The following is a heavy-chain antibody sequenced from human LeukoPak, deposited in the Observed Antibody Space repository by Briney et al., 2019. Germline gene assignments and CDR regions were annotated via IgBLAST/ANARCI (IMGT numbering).Heavy chain of an antibody. J-gene: IGHJ3*02. D-gene: IGHD1/OR15-1a*01. V-gene: IGHV1-2*02. CDR2: VIPNSGGT. CDR1: GYTFTGYY. Sequence: GASVKVSCKASGYTFTGYYMHWVRQAPRQGLEWMGWVIPNSGGTNYAQKFQGRVTMTRDTSISTAYMELSRLTSDDTAVYYCQQSADTFDIWGQGTRVTVSS. CDR3: QQSADTFDI.